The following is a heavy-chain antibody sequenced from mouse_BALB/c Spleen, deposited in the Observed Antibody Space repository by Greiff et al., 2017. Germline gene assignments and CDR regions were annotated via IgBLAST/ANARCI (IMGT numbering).Heavy chain of an antibody. CDR3: TVTGNNWYFDV. V-gene: IGHV5-6-4*01. CDR1: GFTFSSYT. CDR2: ISSGGSYT. Sequence: DVKLVESGGGLVKPGGSLKLSCAASGFTFSSYTMSWVRQTPEKRLEWVATISSGGSYTYYPDSVKGRFTISRDNAKNTLYLQMSSLKSEDTAMYYCTVTGNNWYFDVWGAGTTVTVSS. J-gene: IGHJ1*01. D-gene: IGHD4-1*01.